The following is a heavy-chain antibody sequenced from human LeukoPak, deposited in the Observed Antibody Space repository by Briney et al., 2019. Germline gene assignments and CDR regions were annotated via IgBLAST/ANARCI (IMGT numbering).Heavy chain of an antibody. V-gene: IGHV3-23*01. CDR3: AKSASYYDFWSGSTCFDY. J-gene: IGHJ4*02. Sequence: GGSLRLSCAASGFTFSSYAMRWVRQAPGKGLEWVSAISGSSSSTYYADSVKGRFTISRDNSKNTLYLQMNSLRAEDTAVYYCAKSASYYDFWSGSTCFDYWGQGTLVTVSS. CDR1: GFTFSSYA. D-gene: IGHD3-3*01. CDR2: ISGSSSST.